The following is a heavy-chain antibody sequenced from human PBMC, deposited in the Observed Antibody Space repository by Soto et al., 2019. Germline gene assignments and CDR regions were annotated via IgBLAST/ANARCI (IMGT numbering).Heavy chain of an antibody. CDR1: GFTFSDHY. J-gene: IGHJ4*02. Sequence: GGSLRLSCAASGFTFSDHYMDWVRQAPGKGLEWVGRTRNKANSYTTEYAASVKGRFTISRDDSKNSLYLQMNSLKTEDTAVYYCAAATPPPYYYYGYWGQGTLVTVSS. D-gene: IGHD2-15*01. CDR3: AAATPPPYYYYGY. CDR2: TRNKANSYTT. V-gene: IGHV3-72*01.